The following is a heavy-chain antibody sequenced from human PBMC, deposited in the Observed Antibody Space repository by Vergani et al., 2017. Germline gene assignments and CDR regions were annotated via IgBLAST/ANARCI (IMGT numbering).Heavy chain of an antibody. Sequence: QVQLVQSGAEVKKPGASVKVSCKASGYTFTSYDINWVRQATGQGLEWMGWMNPNSGNTGYAQKFQGRVTMTRNTSISTAYMELSSLRSEDTAVYYCAREKLARGYYYYGMDVWGQGTTVTVSS. CDR1: GYTFTSYD. CDR2: MNPNSGNT. J-gene: IGHJ6*02. CDR3: AREKLARGYYYYGMDV. D-gene: IGHD1-1*01. V-gene: IGHV1-8*01.